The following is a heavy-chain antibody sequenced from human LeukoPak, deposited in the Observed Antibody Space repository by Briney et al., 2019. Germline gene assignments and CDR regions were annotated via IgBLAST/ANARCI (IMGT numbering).Heavy chain of an antibody. CDR3: ATDLGVVVAGVFDY. CDR2: FDPEDGET. J-gene: IGHJ4*02. V-gene: IGHV1-24*01. Sequence: ASVKVSCKVSGYTLTELSMHWVRQAPGKGLEWMGGFDPEDGETIYAQKFQGRVTMTEDTSTDTAYMELSSLRSEDTAVYYCATDLGVVVAGVFDYWGQGTLVTVSS. CDR1: GYTLTELS. D-gene: IGHD2-15*01.